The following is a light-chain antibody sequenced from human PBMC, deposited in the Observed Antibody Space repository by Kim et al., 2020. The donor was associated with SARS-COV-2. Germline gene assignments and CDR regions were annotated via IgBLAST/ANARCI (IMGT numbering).Light chain of an antibody. CDR3: QQSWSTPQT. Sequence: DIQMTQSPSSLSASVGDRVIITCRASQNIGGYSNWYQQKPAKAPKLLIYTASTLQSGVPSRFRGSGSGTDCTLTITSLQPEDFATYYCQQSWSTPQTFGQGTKVDIK. CDR2: TAS. V-gene: IGKV1-39*01. CDR1: QNIGGY. J-gene: IGKJ2*01.